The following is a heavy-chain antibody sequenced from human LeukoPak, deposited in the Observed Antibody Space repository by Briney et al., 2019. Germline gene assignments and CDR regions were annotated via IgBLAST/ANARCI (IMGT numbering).Heavy chain of an antibody. Sequence: SVKVSCTASGGTFSSYAISWVRQAPGQGLEWMGRIIPILGIANYAQKFQGRVTITADKSTSTAYMELSSLRSEDTAVCYCAREGQYQLLSFDYWGQGTLVTVSS. CDR3: AREGQYQLLSFDY. V-gene: IGHV1-69*04. D-gene: IGHD2-2*01. CDR2: IIPILGIA. J-gene: IGHJ4*02. CDR1: GGTFSSYA.